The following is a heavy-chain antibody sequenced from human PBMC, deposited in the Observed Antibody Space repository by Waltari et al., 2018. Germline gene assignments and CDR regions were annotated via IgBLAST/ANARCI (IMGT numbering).Heavy chain of an antibody. V-gene: IGHV3-74*01. Sequence: EVQLVESGGGLVQPGGSLRLSSAASGFTFSSYWMHWVRQAPGKGLVWVSRINSDGSSTSYADSVKGRFTISRDNAKNTLYLQMNSLRAEDTAVYYCARGGGIVVVRSWFDPWGQGTLVTVSS. CDR3: ARGGGIVVVRSWFDP. CDR2: INSDGSST. D-gene: IGHD3-22*01. J-gene: IGHJ5*02. CDR1: GFTFSSYW.